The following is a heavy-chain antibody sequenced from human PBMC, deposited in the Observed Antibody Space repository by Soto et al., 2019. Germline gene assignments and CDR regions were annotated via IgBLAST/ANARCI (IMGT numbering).Heavy chain of an antibody. D-gene: IGHD6-19*01. Sequence: SETLCLTCTVSGGSISSSSYYWGWIRQPPGKGLEWIGSIYYSGSTYYNPSLKSRVTISVDTSKNQFSLKLSSVTAADTAVYYCARIEGDAAVAGNYYYYYMDVWGKGTTVTVSS. V-gene: IGHV4-39*01. CDR1: GGSISSSSYY. CDR3: ARIEGDAAVAGNYYYYYMDV. CDR2: IYYSGST. J-gene: IGHJ6*03.